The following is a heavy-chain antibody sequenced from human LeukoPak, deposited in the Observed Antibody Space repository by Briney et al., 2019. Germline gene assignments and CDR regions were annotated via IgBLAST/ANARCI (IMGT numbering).Heavy chain of an antibody. Sequence: GGSLRLSCAASGFTFSSYAMSWVRQAPGKGLEWVSAISGSGGSTYYADSVKGRFTISRDNSKNTLYLQMNSLRAEDTAVYYCAKSPKRHSNYVGAFDIWGQGTMVTVSS. CDR2: ISGSGGST. J-gene: IGHJ3*02. CDR3: AKSPKRHSNYVGAFDI. CDR1: GFTFSSYA. V-gene: IGHV3-23*01. D-gene: IGHD4-11*01.